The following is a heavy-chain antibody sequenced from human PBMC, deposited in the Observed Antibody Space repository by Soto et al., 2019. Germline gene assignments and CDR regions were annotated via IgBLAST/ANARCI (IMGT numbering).Heavy chain of an antibody. D-gene: IGHD1-7*01. J-gene: IGHJ4*02. Sequence: SRVIQAPGKGLEWVSAISGSGGSTYYADSVKGRFTISRDNSKNTLYLQMNSLRAEDTAVYYCAKVSETTPSALDHWGQGTLVTSPQ. CDR2: ISGSGGST. V-gene: IGHV3-23*01. CDR3: AKVSETTPSALDH.